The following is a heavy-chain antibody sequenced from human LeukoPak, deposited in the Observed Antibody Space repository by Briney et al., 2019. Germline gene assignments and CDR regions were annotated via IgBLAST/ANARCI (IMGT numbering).Heavy chain of an antibody. J-gene: IGHJ6*02. D-gene: IGHD2-2*01. CDR3: ARGLPIVVVPATNMDV. Sequence: PGGSLRLSCAASGVTFSGYSMNWVRQAPGKGLEWVSAISSSSSDIYYADSVEGRFTISRDNAKNSLYLQMNSLRAEDTAVYYCARGLPIVVVPATNMDVWGQGTPVTVSS. CDR2: ISSSSSDI. CDR1: GVTFSGYS. V-gene: IGHV3-21*01.